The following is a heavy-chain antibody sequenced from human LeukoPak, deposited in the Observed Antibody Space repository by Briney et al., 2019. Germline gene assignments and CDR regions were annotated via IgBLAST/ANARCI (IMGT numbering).Heavy chain of an antibody. J-gene: IGHJ4*02. CDR3: ARVKYDYVWGSYRYGHYYFDY. Sequence: PSETLSLTCAVYGGSFSGYYWSWIRQPPGKGLEWIGEINYSGSTNYNPSLKSRVTISVDTSKNQFSLKLSSVTAADTAVYYCARVKYDYVWGSYRYGHYYFDYWGQGTLVTVSS. CDR1: GGSFSGYY. D-gene: IGHD3-16*02. V-gene: IGHV4-34*01. CDR2: INYSGST.